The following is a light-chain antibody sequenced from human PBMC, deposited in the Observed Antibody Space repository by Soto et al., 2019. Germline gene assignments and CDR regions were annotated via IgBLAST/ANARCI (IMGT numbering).Light chain of an antibody. CDR3: LLYYGGAQVL. Sequence: QTVVTQEPSLTVSPGGTVTLTCASSAGAVTSAYYTNWLQQKPGQAPRTLIYSTSEKHSWTPARFSGSLLGCKAALTLAAAQPEDDAYYYCLLYYGGAQVLFGGGTKLTVL. CDR1: AGAVTSAYY. CDR2: STS. J-gene: IGLJ2*01. V-gene: IGLV7-43*01.